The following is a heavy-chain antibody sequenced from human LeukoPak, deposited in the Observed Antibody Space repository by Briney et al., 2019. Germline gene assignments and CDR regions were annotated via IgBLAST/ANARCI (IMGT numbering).Heavy chain of an antibody. CDR1: DGFITNYY. CDR2: VHYSGTT. J-gene: IGHJ4*02. Sequence: PSDTLSLTCTVSDGFITNYYWSWVRQPPGKGLEFIGYVHYSGTTNYNPSLRSRVTISIDTSKKHFFLKLNSVTAADTAVYYCARQLVGFGHFDSWGQGTLVTVSS. CDR3: ARQLVGFGHFDS. D-gene: IGHD2-21*01. V-gene: IGHV4-59*08.